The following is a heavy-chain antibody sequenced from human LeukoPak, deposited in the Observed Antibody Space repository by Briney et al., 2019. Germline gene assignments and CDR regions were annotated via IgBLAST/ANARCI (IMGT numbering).Heavy chain of an antibody. D-gene: IGHD4-17*01. Sequence: GGSLRLSCAVSGFTFSSFWMTWVRQAPGKGLEWVSSISSSSSYIYYADSVKGRFTISRDNAKNSLYLQMNSLRAEDTAVYYCAGGITVTTGLFDYWGQGTLVTVSS. V-gene: IGHV3-21*01. J-gene: IGHJ4*02. CDR1: GFTFSSFW. CDR2: ISSSSSYI. CDR3: AGGITVTTGLFDY.